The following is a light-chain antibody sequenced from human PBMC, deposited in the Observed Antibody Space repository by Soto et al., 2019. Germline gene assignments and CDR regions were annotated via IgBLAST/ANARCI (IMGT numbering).Light chain of an antibody. V-gene: IGKV1-5*03. J-gene: IGKJ1*01. Sequence: DIQMTQSPSTLSASVGDRVTITCRASQSISGWLAWYQQKPGKAPKLLIYKTSTLETGVPSRFSGSGSGTEFTLTIHSLQPDDFATYYCQQYTPYSPTFGQGTKVEIK. CDR3: QQYTPYSPT. CDR1: QSISGW. CDR2: KTS.